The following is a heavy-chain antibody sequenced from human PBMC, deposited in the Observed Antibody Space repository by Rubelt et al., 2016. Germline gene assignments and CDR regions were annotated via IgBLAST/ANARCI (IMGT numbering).Heavy chain of an antibody. J-gene: IGHJ4*02. CDR1: GGSFSGYS. CDR3: ARHDTGSFLFDF. CDR2: IDHGGNT. Sequence: QVQLQQWGAGLVKPSETLSLTCAVYGGSFSGYSWTWIRQPPGKGLEWLGEIDHGGNTDYIPSLKSRVSISGDTSKKQISLSMSSVTAAETAVYYCARHDTGSFLFDFWGQGTPVTVSS. D-gene: IGHD1-26*01. V-gene: IGHV4-34*01.